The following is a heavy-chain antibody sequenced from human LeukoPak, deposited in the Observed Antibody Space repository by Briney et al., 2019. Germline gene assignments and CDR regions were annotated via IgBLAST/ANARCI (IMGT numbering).Heavy chain of an antibody. J-gene: IGHJ6*02. CDR1: GFTFSSYA. CDR3: AKASDYGLTHYYYYGMDV. D-gene: IGHD4/OR15-4a*01. CDR2: ISGSGGST. V-gene: IGHV3-23*01. Sequence: PGGSLRLSCAASGFTFSSYAMSWVRQAPGKGLEWVSAISGSGGSTYYADSVKGRFTISRDNSKNTPYLQMNSLRAEDTAVYYCAKASDYGLTHYYYYGMDVWGQGTTVTVSS.